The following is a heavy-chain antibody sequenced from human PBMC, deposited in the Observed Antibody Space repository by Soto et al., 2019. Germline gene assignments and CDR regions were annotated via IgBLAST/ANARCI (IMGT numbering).Heavy chain of an antibody. CDR1: GFTFSSYS. V-gene: IGHV3-21*01. J-gene: IGHJ5*02. CDR2: ISSSSSYI. CDR3: ARDRPAAIGGHPLNWFDP. Sequence: GGSLRLSCAASGFTFSSYSMNWVRQAPGKGLEWVSSISSSSSYIYYADSVKGRFTISRDNAKNSLYLQMNSLRAEDTAVYYCARDRPAAIGGHPLNWFDPWGQGTLVTVSS. D-gene: IGHD2-2*01.